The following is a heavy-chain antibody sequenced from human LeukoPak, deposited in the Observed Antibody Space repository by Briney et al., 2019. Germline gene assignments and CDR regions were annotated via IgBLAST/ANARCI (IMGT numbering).Heavy chain of an antibody. J-gene: IGHJ6*03. Sequence: EPGGSLRLSCAASGFTFSSYAMHWVRQAPGKGLEWVAVISYDGSNKYYADSVKGRFTISRDNSKNTLYLQMNSLRAEDTAVYYCARDGVDTAMPNYYYYYMDVWGKGTTVTVSS. CDR1: GFTFSSYA. D-gene: IGHD5-18*01. CDR3: ARDGVDTAMPNYYYYYMDV. V-gene: IGHV3-30*04. CDR2: ISYDGSNK.